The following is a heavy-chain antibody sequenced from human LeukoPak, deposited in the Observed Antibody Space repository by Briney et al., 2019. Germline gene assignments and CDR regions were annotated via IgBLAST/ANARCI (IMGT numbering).Heavy chain of an antibody. J-gene: IGHJ4*02. CDR3: AKVFPAGYYFDY. Sequence: GGSLRLSCAASGFTFSSYAMSWVRQSPGKGLEWVSSISGSADSTSYADPVKGRFTISRDNSKHTLYLQMDSLRAEDTAVYYCAKVFPAGYYFDYWGLGTLVTVSS. V-gene: IGHV3-23*01. D-gene: IGHD2-2*01. CDR2: ISGSADST. CDR1: GFTFSSYA.